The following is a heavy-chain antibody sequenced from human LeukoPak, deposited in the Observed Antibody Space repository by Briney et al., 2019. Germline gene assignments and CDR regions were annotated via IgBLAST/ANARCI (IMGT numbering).Heavy chain of an antibody. CDR3: ARDRLGELSLEYEGDFDY. J-gene: IGHJ4*02. D-gene: IGHD3-16*02. Sequence: ASVKVSCKASGYTFTSYGISWVRQAPGQGLEWMGRISAYNGNRNYAQKLQGRVTMTTDTSTSTAYMELRSLRSDDTAVYYCARDRLGELSLEYEGDFDYWGQGTLVTVSS. V-gene: IGHV1-18*01. CDR2: ISAYNGNR. CDR1: GYTFTSYG.